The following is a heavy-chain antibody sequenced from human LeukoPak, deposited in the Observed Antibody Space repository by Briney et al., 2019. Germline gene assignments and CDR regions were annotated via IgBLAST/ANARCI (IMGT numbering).Heavy chain of an antibody. CDR3: ARVVTDWAIHN. J-gene: IGHJ4*02. CDR2: IYYSGST. D-gene: IGHD3-9*01. V-gene: IGHV4-30-4*01. Sequence: PSETLSLTCTVSGGSINSGDYYWSWIRQPPGKGLEWIGFIYYSGSTYNNSSLKSRVTISVDTSKNQFSLRLSSVTAADTAMYYCARVVTDWAIHNWGQGTLVTVSS. CDR1: GGSINSGDYY.